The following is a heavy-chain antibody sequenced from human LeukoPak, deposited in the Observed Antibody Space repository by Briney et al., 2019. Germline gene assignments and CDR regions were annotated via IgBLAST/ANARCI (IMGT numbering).Heavy chain of an antibody. CDR3: ARGWGGYGSGSYYKYYYYYMDV. V-gene: IGHV4-61*02. CDR1: GGSISSGSYY. Sequence: SETLSLTCTVSGGSISSGSYYWSWLRQPAGKGLEWIGRIYTSGSTNYNPSLKSRVTISVDTSKNQFSLKLSSVTAADTAVYYCARGWGGYGSGSYYKYYYYYMDVWGKGTTVTVSS. CDR2: IYTSGST. D-gene: IGHD3-10*01. J-gene: IGHJ6*03.